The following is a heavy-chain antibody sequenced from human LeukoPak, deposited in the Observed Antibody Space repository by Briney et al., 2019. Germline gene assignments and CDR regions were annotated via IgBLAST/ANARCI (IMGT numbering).Heavy chain of an antibody. D-gene: IGHD4-11*01. J-gene: IGHJ4*02. CDR1: GFTFSNFA. V-gene: IGHV3-23*01. Sequence: AGSLRLSGAASGFTFSNFAMTWVRQGPGKGLEWVSTIMDTGLGTYHSDSVKGRFTISRDRSKNTLFLQMNSRRAADTAVYYCAKDSGHPSSNYFIDSWGQGILVTVSS. CDR3: AKDSGHPSSNYFIDS. CDR2: IMDTGLGT.